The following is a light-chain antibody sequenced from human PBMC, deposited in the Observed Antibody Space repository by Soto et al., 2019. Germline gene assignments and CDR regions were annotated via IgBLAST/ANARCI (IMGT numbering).Light chain of an antibody. CDR2: GAS. CDR3: QQYNNWSPWT. J-gene: IGKJ1*01. CDR1: QSVSSN. V-gene: IGKV3-15*01. Sequence: EIVMTQSPATLSVSPGERATLSCRASQSVSSNFAWYQQKPGQAPRLLIYGASTRATCIPARFSGSGSGTEFTLTIRSLQSEDFAVYYCQQYNNWSPWTFGQGTKVEIK.